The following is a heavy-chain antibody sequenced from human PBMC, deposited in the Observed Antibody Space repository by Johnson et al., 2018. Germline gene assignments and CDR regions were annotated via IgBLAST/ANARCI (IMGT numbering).Heavy chain of an antibody. J-gene: IGHJ3*02. V-gene: IGHV3-53*02. D-gene: IGHD1-1*01. CDR3: TRVRWARTTFEAFDI. CDR2: IYSGSSV. CDR1: EFTVSDND. Sequence: EVQLVETGGGLIRXGGSXRLXCAPSEFTVSDNDVSWVRQAPGKGLEWVSIIYSGSSVQYAGSAKGRFTISRDKSKNTVFLQMNSLRVEDTALYYCTRVRWARTTFEAFDIWGPGTMVTVSS.